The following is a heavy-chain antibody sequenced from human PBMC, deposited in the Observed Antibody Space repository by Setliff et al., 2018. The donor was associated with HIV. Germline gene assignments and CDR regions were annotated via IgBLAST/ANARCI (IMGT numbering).Heavy chain of an antibody. Sequence: SETLSLTCTVSYGSISGHYWTWIRQPPGKGLEWIGYIHHSGGTQYNPSLMSRLTMSVDSSKNQFSLSLSSVTAADTAVYYCARLPDINTWPFDYWARGTLVTVSS. J-gene: IGHJ4*02. V-gene: IGHV4-59*11. CDR2: IHHSGGT. CDR3: ARLPDINTWPFDY. CDR1: YGSISGHY.